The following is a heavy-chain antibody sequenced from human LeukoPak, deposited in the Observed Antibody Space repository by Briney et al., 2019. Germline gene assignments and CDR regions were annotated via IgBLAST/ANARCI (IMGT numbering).Heavy chain of an antibody. V-gene: IGHV3-30*02. Sequence: GGSLRLSCAASAFTFSSYGVHWVRQAPGKGLEWVAFIRYDGSNKYYADSVKGRFTISRDNSKNTLYLQMNSLRAEDTAVYYCAKDQPDNWNDVGWFDPWGQGTLVTVSS. CDR1: AFTFSSYG. CDR2: IRYDGSNK. CDR3: AKDQPDNWNDVGWFDP. D-gene: IGHD1-20*01. J-gene: IGHJ5*02.